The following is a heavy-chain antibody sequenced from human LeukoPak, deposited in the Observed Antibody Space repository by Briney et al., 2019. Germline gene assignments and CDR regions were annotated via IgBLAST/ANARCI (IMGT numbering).Heavy chain of an antibody. Sequence: GSLRLSCAASGFTFSSYGMHWVRQAPGKGLEWVAVIWYDGSNKYYADSVKGRFTISRDNSKNTLYLQMNSLRAEDTAVYYCAKSMGPYMIDYYFDYWGQGTLVTVSS. CDR1: GFTFSSYG. CDR3: AKSMGPYMIDYYFDY. J-gene: IGHJ4*02. V-gene: IGHV3-33*06. CDR2: IWYDGSNK. D-gene: IGHD3-22*01.